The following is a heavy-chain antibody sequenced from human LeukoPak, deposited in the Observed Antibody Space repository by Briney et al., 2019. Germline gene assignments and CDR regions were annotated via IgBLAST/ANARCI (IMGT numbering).Heavy chain of an antibody. V-gene: IGHV3-21*01. D-gene: IGHD3-22*01. CDR1: GFTFSSYS. Sequence: GGSLRLSCAASGFTFSSYSMNWVRQAPGKGLEWVSSISSSSYIYYADSVKGRFTISRDNAKNSLYLQMNSLRAEDTAVYYCARDPPQTQLYYYDSSGYRFDYWGQGTLVTVSS. CDR2: ISSSSYI. J-gene: IGHJ4*02. CDR3: ARDPPQTQLYYYDSSGYRFDY.